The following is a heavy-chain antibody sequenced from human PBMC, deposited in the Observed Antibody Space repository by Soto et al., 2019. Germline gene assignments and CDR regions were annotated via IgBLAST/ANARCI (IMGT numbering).Heavy chain of an antibody. CDR1: GGSFSGYY. Sequence: QVQLQQWGAGLLKPSETLSLTCAVYGGSFSGYYWSWIRQPPGKGLEWIGEINHSGSTNYNPSLKSRVTTSVDTSKNQFSLKLSSVTAADTAVYYCARDIAAAGRRGAFDIWGQGTMVTVSS. D-gene: IGHD6-13*01. V-gene: IGHV4-34*01. CDR2: INHSGST. CDR3: ARDIAAAGRRGAFDI. J-gene: IGHJ3*02.